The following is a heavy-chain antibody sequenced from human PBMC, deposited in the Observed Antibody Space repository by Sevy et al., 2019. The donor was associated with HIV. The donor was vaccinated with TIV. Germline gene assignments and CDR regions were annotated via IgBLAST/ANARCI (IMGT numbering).Heavy chain of an antibody. CDR1: GYTFTSYD. Sequence: ASVKVSCKASGYTFTSYDINWVRQATGQGLEWMGWMNPNRGNTGYAQKFQGRVTMTRNTSISTAYMELSSLRSEDTAVYYCARGLYSTYYYDSSSPVGYWGQGTLVTVSS. D-gene: IGHD3-22*01. CDR3: ARGLYSTYYYDSSSPVGY. J-gene: IGHJ4*02. CDR2: MNPNRGNT. V-gene: IGHV1-8*01.